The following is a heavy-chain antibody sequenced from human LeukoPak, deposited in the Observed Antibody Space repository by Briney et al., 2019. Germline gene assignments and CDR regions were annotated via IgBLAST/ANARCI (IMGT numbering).Heavy chain of an antibody. CDR3: AREGVGFYGSGSPDY. D-gene: IGHD3-10*01. CDR1: GYTFTGYY. Sequence: ASVKVSCKASGYTFTGYYMHWVRQAPGQGLEWMGWINPNSGGTNYARKFQGRVTMTRDTSISTAYMELSRLRSDDTAVYYCAREGVGFYGSGSPDYWGQGTLVTVSS. CDR2: INPNSGGT. V-gene: IGHV1-2*02. J-gene: IGHJ4*02.